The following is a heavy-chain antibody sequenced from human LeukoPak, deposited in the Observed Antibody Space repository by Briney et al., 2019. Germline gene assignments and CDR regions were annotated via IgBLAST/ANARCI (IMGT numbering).Heavy chain of an antibody. CDR1: GGSLSGYY. J-gene: IGHJ4*02. CDR3: ARDLWYFDY. V-gene: IGHV4-34*01. D-gene: IGHD2-21*01. CDR2: INHSGST. Sequence: SETLSLTCSVYGGSLSGYYWSWIRQTPGKGLELIGEINHSGSTTYYPSFKNRVTISVDTSKNQFSLKLSSVTAADTAVYYCARDLWYFDYWGQGTLVTVSS.